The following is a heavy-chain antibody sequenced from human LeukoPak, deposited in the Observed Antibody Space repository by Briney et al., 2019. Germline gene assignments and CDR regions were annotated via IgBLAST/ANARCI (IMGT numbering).Heavy chain of an antibody. Sequence: SETLSLTCTVSGGSISSYYWSWIRQPAGKGLEWIGRIYTSGSTNYNPSLKSRVTMSVDTSTNQFSLKLSSVTAADTAVYYCARDLDGDYVPLYYYYYMDVWGKGTTVTVSS. CDR2: IYTSGST. J-gene: IGHJ6*03. D-gene: IGHD4-17*01. CDR3: ARDLDGDYVPLYYYYYMDV. V-gene: IGHV4-4*07. CDR1: GGSISSYY.